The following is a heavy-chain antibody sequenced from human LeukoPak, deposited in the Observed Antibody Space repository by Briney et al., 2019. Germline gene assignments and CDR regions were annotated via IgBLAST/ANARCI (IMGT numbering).Heavy chain of an antibody. CDR2: ISGSGGST. CDR1: GFTFSSYP. J-gene: IGHJ4*02. V-gene: IGHV3-23*01. CDR3: AKDSPGRGSTSCSNC. Sequence: PGGSLRLSCAASGFTFSSYPMTWVRQAPGKGLEWISAISGSGGSTYYADSVKGRFTISRDNSKNTLYLQMNSLRAEDTAVYYCAKDSPGRGSTSCSNCWGQGTLVTVST. D-gene: IGHD2-2*01.